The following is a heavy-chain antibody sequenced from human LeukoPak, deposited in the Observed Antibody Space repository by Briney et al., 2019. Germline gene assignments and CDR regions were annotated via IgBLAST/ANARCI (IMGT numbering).Heavy chain of an antibody. CDR1: GGTFRSSA. Sequence: SVKVSCKASGGTFRSSAISWVRQAPGQGLEWMGGINPVFRTSNYAQKFEGKVTITADESTSTAYMELSSLKSEDTAVYYCARGGGIFGVLTTAHYYGMDVWGQGTTVIVAS. CDR3: ARGGGIFGVLTTAHYYGMDV. J-gene: IGHJ6*02. CDR2: INPVFRTS. V-gene: IGHV1-69*13. D-gene: IGHD3-3*01.